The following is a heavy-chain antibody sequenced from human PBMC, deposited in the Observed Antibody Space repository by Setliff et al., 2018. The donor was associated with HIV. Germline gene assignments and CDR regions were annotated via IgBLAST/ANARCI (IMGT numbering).Heavy chain of an antibody. CDR3: ARVVGSVVRKLDY. V-gene: IGHV4-59*12. CDR2: VYYTGST. CDR1: GGFISSYY. J-gene: IGHJ4*02. D-gene: IGHD1-1*01. Sequence: PSETLSLTCSISGGFISSYYWTWIRQAPGKGLEWIGHVYYTGSTNYNPSVKSRVTISVDTSKKQFSLRLSSVTAADTAVYFCARVVGSVVRKLDYWGQGTLVTVSS.